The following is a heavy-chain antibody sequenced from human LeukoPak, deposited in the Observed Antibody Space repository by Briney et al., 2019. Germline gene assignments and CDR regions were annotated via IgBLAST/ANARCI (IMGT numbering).Heavy chain of an antibody. Sequence: ASVKVSCKASGYTFTSYGISWVRQAPGQGLEWMGWISAYNGNTNYAQKLQGRVTMTTDTSTSTAYMELRSLRSDDTAVYYCARDNYYDSSGYYYVPQYYFDYWGQGTLVTVSS. V-gene: IGHV1-18*01. D-gene: IGHD3-22*01. J-gene: IGHJ4*02. CDR1: GYTFTSYG. CDR3: ARDNYYDSSGYYYVPQYYFDY. CDR2: ISAYNGNT.